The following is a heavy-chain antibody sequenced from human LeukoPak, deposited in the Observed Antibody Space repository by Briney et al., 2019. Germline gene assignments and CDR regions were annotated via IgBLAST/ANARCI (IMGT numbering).Heavy chain of an antibody. Sequence: SETLSLTCTVSGGSISNTGSYWGWIRQPPGKGLECIGNIYYIGTTYYNPSLKSRVTISVDTSKNQFSLRLSSVTAADTALYYCARLRYCTNGVCLGAFDYWGQGTLVTISS. CDR1: GGSISNTGSY. J-gene: IGHJ4*02. D-gene: IGHD2-8*01. CDR2: IYYIGTT. CDR3: ARLRYCTNGVCLGAFDY. V-gene: IGHV4-39*01.